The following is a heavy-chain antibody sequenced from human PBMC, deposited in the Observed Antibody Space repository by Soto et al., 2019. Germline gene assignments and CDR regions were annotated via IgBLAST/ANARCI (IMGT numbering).Heavy chain of an antibody. CDR2: ISYSGST. CDR3: ARVWGSYYHYGMDV. J-gene: IGHJ6*02. Sequence: KTSETLSLTCTVSGGSVSSGSYYWSWIRQPPGKGLEWIGYISYSGSTSYNPSLKSRVTISVDTSKNQMSLKLNSVTAADTAVYYCARVWGSYYHYGMDVWGQGTTVTVSS. V-gene: IGHV4-61*01. CDR1: GGSVSSGSYY. D-gene: IGHD2-21*01.